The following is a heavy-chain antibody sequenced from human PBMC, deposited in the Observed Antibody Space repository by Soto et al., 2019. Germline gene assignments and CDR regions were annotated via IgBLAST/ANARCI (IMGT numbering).Heavy chain of an antibody. V-gene: IGHV3-30-3*01. CDR1: GFTFSSYA. CDR2: ISYDGSNK. J-gene: IGHJ4*02. CDR3: XXXXXXXXXIDY. Sequence: QVQLVESGGGVVQPGRSLRLSCAASGFTFSSYAMHWVRQAPGKGLEWVAVISYDGSNKYYADSVKGRFTISRDNSKXXXXXXXXXXXXXXXXXXXXXXXXXXXXXIDYWGQGTLVTVSS.